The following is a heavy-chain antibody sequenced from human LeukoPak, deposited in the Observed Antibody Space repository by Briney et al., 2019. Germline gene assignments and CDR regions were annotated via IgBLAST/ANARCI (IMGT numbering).Heavy chain of an antibody. CDR2: ISGRGDT. CDR1: GFTFSSYV. V-gene: IGHV3-23*01. CDR3: AKDKDLSLGDNRQY. J-gene: IGHJ4*02. Sequence: PGGSLKLSCTASGFTFSSYVMSWVRQAPGKGLEWVSGISGRGDTYYAESVKGRFTISRDNSRTSLYLHMNSLRAEDTAVYYCAKDKDLSLGDNRQYWGQGTLATVSS. D-gene: IGHD3-16*01.